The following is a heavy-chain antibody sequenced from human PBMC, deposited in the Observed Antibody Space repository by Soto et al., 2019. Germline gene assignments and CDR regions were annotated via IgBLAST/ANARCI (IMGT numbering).Heavy chain of an antibody. D-gene: IGHD6-6*01. CDR3: AKDLTRQLAYWLDP. V-gene: IGHV1-2*02. CDR2: INAHSGGT. J-gene: IGHJ5*02. Sequence: GASVKVSCKASGFSFTVYYIHCLLQSPGQGLEWMGWINAHSGGTEYAQKLQGRVTLTRDTSIATAYLTLTSLTSDDTALYYCAKDLTRQLAYWLDPWGQGTQVTVSS. CDR1: GFSFTVYY.